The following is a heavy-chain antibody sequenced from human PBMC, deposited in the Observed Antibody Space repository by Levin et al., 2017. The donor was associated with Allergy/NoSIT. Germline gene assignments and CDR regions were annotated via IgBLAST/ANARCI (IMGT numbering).Heavy chain of an antibody. CDR1: GFTFSDYY. V-gene: IGHV3-11*01. CDR2: ISSSGSTI. J-gene: IGHJ6*02. D-gene: IGHD2-15*01. CDR3: AREEVVVVAAHTNPYYYYYGMDV. Sequence: GGSLRLSCAASGFTFSDYYMSWIRQAPGKGLEWVSYISSSGSTIYYADSVKGRFTISRDNAKNSLYLQMNSLRAEDTAVYYCAREEVVVVAAHTNPYYYYYGMDVWGQGTTVTVSS.